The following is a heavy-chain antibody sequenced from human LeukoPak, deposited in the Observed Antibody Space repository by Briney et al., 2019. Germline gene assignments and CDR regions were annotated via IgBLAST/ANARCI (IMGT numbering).Heavy chain of an antibody. V-gene: IGHV3-11*01. CDR3: ASWGLFAYSSGCIDY. J-gene: IGHJ4*02. CDR1: GFTFSDYY. D-gene: IGHD6-19*01. Sequence: PGGSLRLSCAASGFTFSDYYMSWIRQAPGKGLEWVSYISSSGSTIYYADSVKGRFTISRDNAKNSLYLQMNSLRAEDTAVYYCASWGLFAYSSGCIDYWGQGTLVTVSS. CDR2: ISSSGSTI.